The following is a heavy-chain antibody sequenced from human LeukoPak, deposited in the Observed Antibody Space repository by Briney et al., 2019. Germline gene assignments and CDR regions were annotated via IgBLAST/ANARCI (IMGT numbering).Heavy chain of an antibody. J-gene: IGHJ3*02. D-gene: IGHD1-26*01. CDR2: IYYSRNT. V-gene: IGHV4-39*07. CDR1: VGSMSRCSYY. Sequence: SDPLSLTCTVSVGSMSRCSYYWGWIRQPPGKGLEWIGSIYYSRNTYYNPSLKSRVTISVDTSKNQFSLKLSSVPAADTAVYYCARFTGGTDAFHIWGQGTMVTVSP. CDR3: ARFTGGTDAFHI.